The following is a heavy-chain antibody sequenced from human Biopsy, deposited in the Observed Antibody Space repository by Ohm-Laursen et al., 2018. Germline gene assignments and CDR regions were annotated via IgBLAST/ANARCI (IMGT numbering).Heavy chain of an antibody. J-gene: IGHJ4*02. CDR2: ISPKSGGT. CDR3: ALQSVAQMKNFDY. Sequence: ASVKVSCKASGFSFTGYYIHWVRQAPGQGLEWMGWISPKSGGTNYAQKFQGNITMTKNTSMSTAYMEMSRLRSDDTAVYHCALQSVAQMKNFDYWGQGTLVTVSS. CDR1: GFSFTGYY. V-gene: IGHV1-2*02. D-gene: IGHD6-19*01.